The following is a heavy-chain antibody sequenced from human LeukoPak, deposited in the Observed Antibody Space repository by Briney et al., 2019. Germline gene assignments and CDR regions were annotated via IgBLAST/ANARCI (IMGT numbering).Heavy chain of an antibody. CDR2: ISYDGSNK. D-gene: IGHD1-7*01. Sequence: GGSLRLSCAASGFTFSSYAMHWVRQAPGKGLEWVAVISYDGSNKYYADSVKGRFTISRDNSKNTLYLQMNSLRAEDTAVYYCARGRNFCYYFYYWGQGTLVTASS. V-gene: IGHV3-30*01. CDR1: GFTFSSYA. J-gene: IGHJ4*02. CDR3: ARGRNFCYYFYY.